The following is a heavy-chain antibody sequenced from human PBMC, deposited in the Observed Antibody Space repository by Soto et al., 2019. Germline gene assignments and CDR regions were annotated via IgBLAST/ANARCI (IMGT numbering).Heavy chain of an antibody. CDR3: AKEGYSTTAAGYYYYMDV. J-gene: IGHJ6*03. Sequence: GGSLRLSCAASGFTFSSYAMSWVRQAPGKGLEWVSAISGSGGSTYYADSVKGRFTISRDNSKNTLYLQMNSLRAEDTAVYYCAKEGYSTTAAGYYYYMDVWGKGTTVTVPS. CDR1: GFTFSSYA. CDR2: ISGSGGST. V-gene: IGHV3-23*01. D-gene: IGHD2-2*01.